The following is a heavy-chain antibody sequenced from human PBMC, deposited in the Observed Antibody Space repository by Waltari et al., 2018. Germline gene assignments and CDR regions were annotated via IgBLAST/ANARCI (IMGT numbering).Heavy chain of an antibody. J-gene: IGHJ4*02. D-gene: IGHD3-16*01. Sequence: EVQLVESGGGWVQPGGSLRLSCAASGFTFSSYEMNWVSQAPGKGLEWVSYIISSGSTIYYADSVKGRFTISRDNAKNSLYLQINSLRAEDTAVYYCARLGGWSTCYHDYWGQGTLVTVSS. CDR1: GFTFSSYE. V-gene: IGHV3-48*03. CDR2: IISSGSTI. CDR3: ARLGGWSTCYHDY.